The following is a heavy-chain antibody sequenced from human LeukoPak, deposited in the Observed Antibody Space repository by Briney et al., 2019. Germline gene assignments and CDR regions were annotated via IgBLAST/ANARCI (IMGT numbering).Heavy chain of an antibody. D-gene: IGHD3-10*01. Sequence: GGSLRLSCAASGFIFSTYAMTWVRQAPGKGLEWVSVIYSGGRTYYADSAKGRFTISRDNSRNTLYLQMNSLRAEDTAVYYCARGLGRELDGAFDIWGQGTMVTVSS. CDR1: GFIFSTYA. V-gene: IGHV3-53*01. J-gene: IGHJ3*02. CDR3: ARGLGRELDGAFDI. CDR2: IYSGGRT.